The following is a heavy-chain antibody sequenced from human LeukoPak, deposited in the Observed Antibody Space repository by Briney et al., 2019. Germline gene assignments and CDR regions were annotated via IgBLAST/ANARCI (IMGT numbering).Heavy chain of an antibody. CDR3: AKDSGDSGGIDY. CDR1: GFPFSGYG. V-gene: IGHV3-30*18. CDR2: ISYDGSNK. Sequence: GSSLRLSCAASGFPFSGYGMHWVRQAPGKGLEWVAVISYDGSNKYYADSVKGRFTISRDNSKNTLYLQMNSLRAEDTAVYYCAKDSGDSGGIDYWGQGTLVTVSS. J-gene: IGHJ4*02. D-gene: IGHD1-26*01.